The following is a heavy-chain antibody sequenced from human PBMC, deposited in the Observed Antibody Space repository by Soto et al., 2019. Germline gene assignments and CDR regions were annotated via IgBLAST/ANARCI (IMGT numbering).Heavy chain of an antibody. CDR2: INPSGGST. V-gene: IGHV1-46*01. CDR3: ARVPTSYDRTGHSFDY. CDR1: GYTFTSYY. J-gene: IGHJ4*02. Sequence: ASVKVSCKASGYTFTSYYMHWVRQAPGQGLEWMGIINPSGGSTSYAQKFQGRVTMTRDTSTSTVYMELSSLRSDDTAVYYCARVPTSYDRTGHSFDYWDQVTLSTVSS. D-gene: IGHD3-22*01.